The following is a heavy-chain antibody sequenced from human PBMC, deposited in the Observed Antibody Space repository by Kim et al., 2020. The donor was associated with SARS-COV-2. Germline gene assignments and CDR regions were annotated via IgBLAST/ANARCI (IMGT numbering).Heavy chain of an antibody. Sequence: GGSRRLSCGVSGGTLSNYWMDWVRQAPGKGLVWVSRINSDGSMTSYADSVKGRFTISRDNVKNTFFLQMNSLRAEETAVYYCLRVDYDFWSGDYLDVWG. CDR1: GGTLSNYW. D-gene: IGHD3-3*01. CDR2: INSDGSMT. V-gene: IGHV3-74*01. J-gene: IGHJ6*03. CDR3: LRVDYDFWSGDYLDV.